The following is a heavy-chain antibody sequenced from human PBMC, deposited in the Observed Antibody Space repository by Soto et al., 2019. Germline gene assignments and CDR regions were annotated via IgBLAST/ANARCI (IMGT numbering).Heavy chain of an antibody. Sequence: SETLSLTCSVSGVSITSFYWSWIRQTPGRGLEWIGYIYYNGYTNYTSSLKSRVSISMDVSENRFSLKLNSVTAADTAVYYCARLTYYDSTGSFDFWGQGALVTVSS. D-gene: IGHD3-22*01. V-gene: IGHV4-59*01. CDR1: GVSITSFY. CDR3: ARLTYYDSTGSFDF. J-gene: IGHJ4*02. CDR2: IYYNGYT.